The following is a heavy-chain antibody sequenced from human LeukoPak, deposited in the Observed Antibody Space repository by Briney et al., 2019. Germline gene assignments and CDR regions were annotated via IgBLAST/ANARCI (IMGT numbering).Heavy chain of an antibody. V-gene: IGHV1-8*01. CDR2: ISSYNGNT. CDR3: AREDYYDSGSNDY. Sequence: ASVKVSCKASGYTFTSYAITWVRQAPGQGLEWMGWISSYNGNTNYAQKFQGRVTITRNTSISTAYMELSSLRSEDTAVYYCAREDYYDSGSNDYWGQGTLVTVSS. D-gene: IGHD3-22*01. CDR1: GYTFTSYA. J-gene: IGHJ4*02.